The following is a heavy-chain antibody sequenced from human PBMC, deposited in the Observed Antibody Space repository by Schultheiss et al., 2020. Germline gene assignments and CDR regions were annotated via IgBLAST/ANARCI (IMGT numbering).Heavy chain of an antibody. CDR3: ARQEVATALNWGACDY. CDR1: GYSFTSYW. D-gene: IGHD5-12*01. V-gene: IGHV5-51*01. Sequence: GESLQISCKGSGYSFTSYWIGWVRQMPGKGLEWMGIIYPGDSDTRYSPSFQGHVTISADKSISTAYLQWSSLKASDTAMYYCARQEVATALNWGACDYWGQGNLGTVSS. J-gene: IGHJ4*02. CDR2: IYPGDSDT.